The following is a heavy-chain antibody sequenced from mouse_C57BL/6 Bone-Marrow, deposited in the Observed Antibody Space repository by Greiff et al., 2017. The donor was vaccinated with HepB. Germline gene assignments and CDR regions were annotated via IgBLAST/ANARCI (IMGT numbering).Heavy chain of an antibody. D-gene: IGHD2-4*01. CDR1: GFNIKDDY. CDR3: TTNYDYDEGYFDV. J-gene: IGHJ1*03. CDR2: IDPENGDT. Sequence: VQLQQSGAELVRPGASVKLSCTASGFNIKDDYMHWVKQRPEQGLEWIGWIDPENGDTEYASKFQGKATITADTSSNTAYLQLSSLTSEDTAVYYCTTNYDYDEGYFDVWGTGTTVTVSS. V-gene: IGHV14-4*01.